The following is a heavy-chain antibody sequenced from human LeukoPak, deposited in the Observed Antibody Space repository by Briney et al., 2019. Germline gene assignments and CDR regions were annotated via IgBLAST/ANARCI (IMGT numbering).Heavy chain of an antibody. CDR1: GFSFSSYG. Sequence: GGSLRLSCAASGFSFSSYGMHWVRQAPGKGLELVAFIGFDGSDKYYADSVKGRFTISRDTSKNTLILQSNSLRAEDTAVYYRTKDSTYHYDSSAYYLFDYWGQGTLVTVSS. CDR3: TKDSTYHYDSSAYYLFDY. CDR2: IGFDGSDK. J-gene: IGHJ4*02. V-gene: IGHV3-30*02. D-gene: IGHD3-22*01.